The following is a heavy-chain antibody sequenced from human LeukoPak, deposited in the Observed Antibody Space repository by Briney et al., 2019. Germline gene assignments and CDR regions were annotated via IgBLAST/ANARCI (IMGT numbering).Heavy chain of an antibody. CDR3: VRDNYGVDY. J-gene: IGHJ4*02. D-gene: IGHD3-10*01. V-gene: IGHV3-74*03. CDR1: GFTFSRYW. CDR2: INSDGSST. Sequence: PGVSLRLSCAASGFTFSRYWMQWVRQAPGQGLVWLSHINSDGSSTTYADSVRGRFTTSRDNAKNTLYLQMNSLRAEDTAVYYCVRDNYGVDYWGQGTLVTVSS.